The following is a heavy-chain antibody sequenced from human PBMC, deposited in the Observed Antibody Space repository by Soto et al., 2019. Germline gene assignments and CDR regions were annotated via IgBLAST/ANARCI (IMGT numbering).Heavy chain of an antibody. CDR3: ARVGSPTTETDHFDY. Sequence: PSETLSLTCTVSGGSISSYYWSWIRQPPGKGLEWIGYIYYSGSTNYNPSLKSRVTISVDTSKNQFSLKLSSVTAADTAVYYCARVGSPTTETDHFDYWGQGTLVTVSS. CDR2: IYYSGST. J-gene: IGHJ4*02. D-gene: IGHD4-17*01. V-gene: IGHV4-59*01. CDR1: GGSISSYY.